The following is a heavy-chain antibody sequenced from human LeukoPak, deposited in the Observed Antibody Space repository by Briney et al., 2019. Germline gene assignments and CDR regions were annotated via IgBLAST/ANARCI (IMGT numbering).Heavy chain of an antibody. CDR3: ARSARTELLWFGESQYYFDY. V-gene: IGHV4-39*01. CDR2: IYYSGST. CDR1: GGSISSSSYY. D-gene: IGHD3-10*01. Sequence: KPSETLSLTCTVSGGSISSSSYYWGWIRQPPGKGLEWIGSIYYSGSTYYNPSLKSRVTISVDTSKNQFSLNLTSVTAADTAVYYCARSARTELLWFGESQYYFDYWGQGTLVTVSS. J-gene: IGHJ4*02.